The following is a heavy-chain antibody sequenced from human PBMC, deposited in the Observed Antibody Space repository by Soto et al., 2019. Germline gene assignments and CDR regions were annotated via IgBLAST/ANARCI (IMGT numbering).Heavy chain of an antibody. Sequence: SETLSLTCTVSGGSISSGDYYWSWIRQPPGKGLEWIGYIYYSGSTYYNPSLRSRVTISVDTSKNQFSLKLSSVTAADTAVYYCASRKSSPYFDYWGQGTLVTVSS. CDR3: ASRKSSPYFDY. CDR2: IYYSGST. D-gene: IGHD3-10*01. V-gene: IGHV4-30-4*01. J-gene: IGHJ4*02. CDR1: GGSISSGDYY.